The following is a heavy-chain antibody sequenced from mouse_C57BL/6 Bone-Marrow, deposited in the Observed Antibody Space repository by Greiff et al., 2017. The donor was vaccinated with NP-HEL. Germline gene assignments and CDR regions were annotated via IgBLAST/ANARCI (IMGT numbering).Heavy chain of an antibody. Sequence: EVHLVESGTVLARPGASVKMSCKTSGYTFTSYWMHWVKQRPGQGLEWIGAIYPGNSDTSYNQKFKGKAKLTAVTSASTAYMERSSLTNEDSAVYYCTRAGLYYDYDVRAYWGQVTLVTVSA. D-gene: IGHD2-4*01. V-gene: IGHV1-5*01. CDR1: GYTFTSYW. CDR2: IYPGNSDT. CDR3: TRAGLYYDYDVRAY. J-gene: IGHJ3*01.